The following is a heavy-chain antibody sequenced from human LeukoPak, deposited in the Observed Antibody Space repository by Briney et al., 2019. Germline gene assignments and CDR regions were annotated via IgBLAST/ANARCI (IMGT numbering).Heavy chain of an antibody. D-gene: IGHD2-21*01. CDR2: ICGDGRL. CDR3: ARERGDKDVSGGSSFDV. J-gene: IGHJ3*01. CDR1: GFTVSSNC. V-gene: IGHV3-53*01. Sequence: PGGSLRLSCAASGFTVSSNCVTWVRQAPGKGLEWVSVICGDGRLFYADSVKGRFSVSRDKSENKIYLQMTGLRADDTALYFCARERGDKDVSGGSSFDVWGQGTLVIVAS.